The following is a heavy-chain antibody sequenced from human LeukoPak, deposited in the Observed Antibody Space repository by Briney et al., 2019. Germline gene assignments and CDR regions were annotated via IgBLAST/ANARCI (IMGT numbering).Heavy chain of an antibody. CDR2: INAYNGNT. J-gene: IGHJ5*02. Sequence: APVKVSCKASGYTFTSYGITWVRQAPGQGLEWRGWINAYNGNTNYAQKRQGRVTMTTDTSTSTAYMELRSLRSDDTAVCYCARGMIAAAENWFDPWGQGTLVTVS. CDR1: GYTFTSYG. D-gene: IGHD6-13*01. CDR3: ARGMIAAAENWFDP. V-gene: IGHV1-18*01.